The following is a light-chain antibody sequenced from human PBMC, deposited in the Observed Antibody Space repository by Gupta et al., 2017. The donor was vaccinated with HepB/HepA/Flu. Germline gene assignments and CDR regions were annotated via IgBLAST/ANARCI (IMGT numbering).Light chain of an antibody. V-gene: IGLV1-51*02. CDR3: GTWDSSQSAAV. J-gene: IGLJ2*01. CDR2: EDN. CDR1: SSNIGNNY. Sequence: QSMLTQPPSVSAALGQKVTISCSGSSSNIGNNYVSWYQQLPGSAPKLLIYEDNKRPSGIPDRFSGSKSGTSATLGITVLQTGDEADYYWGTWDSSQSAAVFGGWTELTVL.